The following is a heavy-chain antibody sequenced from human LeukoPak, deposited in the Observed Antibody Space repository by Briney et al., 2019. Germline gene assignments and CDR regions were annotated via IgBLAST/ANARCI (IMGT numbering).Heavy chain of an antibody. CDR2: SSAYNGNT. V-gene: IGHV1-18*01. Sequence: ASVKVSCKXSGYTFTSYGISWVRQAPGQGLEWMGWSSAYNGNTIYAQKLQGRVTMTTDTSTSTAYMELRSLRSDDTAVYYCARDLGRDYDFWSGYYTQHYFDYWGQGTLVTVSS. CDR1: GYTFTSYG. D-gene: IGHD3-3*01. J-gene: IGHJ4*02. CDR3: ARDLGRDYDFWSGYYTQHYFDY.